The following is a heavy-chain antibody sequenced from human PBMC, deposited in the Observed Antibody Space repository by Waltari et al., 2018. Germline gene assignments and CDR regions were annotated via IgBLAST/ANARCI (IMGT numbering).Heavy chain of an antibody. J-gene: IGHJ4*02. CDR1: GFTFSDYG. D-gene: IGHD3-16*01. Sequence: QIQLVESGGGVVQPGGSLRLSCVASGFTFSDYGIHWVRQAPGKWLDWVAFILSDGISKFYADSLKGRFTISRDDSKSTLYLQLNSLSAEDTAVYYCARISGFYYDRGSLTFLHWGRGTLLTVSS. CDR3: ARISGFYYDRGSLTFLH. CDR2: ILSDGISK. V-gene: IGHV3-30*02.